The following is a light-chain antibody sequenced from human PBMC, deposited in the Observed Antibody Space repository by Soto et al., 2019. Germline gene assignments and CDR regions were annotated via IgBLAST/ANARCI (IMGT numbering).Light chain of an antibody. CDR3: SSYAGSNNFV. Sequence: QSALTQPPSASGFPGQSVTISCTGTSSDVGYYDYVSWYQQHPGKAPKLVIYAVTKRPSGVPDRVSASKSGNTASLTVSGLRAEDEADYYCSSYAGSNNFVFGSGTKLTVL. CDR1: SSDVGYYDY. J-gene: IGLJ1*01. CDR2: AVT. V-gene: IGLV2-8*01.